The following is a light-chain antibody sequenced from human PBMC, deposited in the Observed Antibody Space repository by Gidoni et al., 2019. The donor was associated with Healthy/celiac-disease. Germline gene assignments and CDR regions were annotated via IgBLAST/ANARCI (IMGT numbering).Light chain of an antibody. CDR2: LGS. V-gene: IGKV2-28*01. Sequence: DIVMTQSPLSLPVPPGEPASISCRSSQSRLNSNGYNYLDWYLQKPGEPPQLLIYLGSNRASGVPDRFSGSGSGTDFTLKISRVEAEDFGVYYCMQALQTPLTFGGGTKVEIK. CDR1: QSRLNSNGYNY. CDR3: MQALQTPLT. J-gene: IGKJ4*01.